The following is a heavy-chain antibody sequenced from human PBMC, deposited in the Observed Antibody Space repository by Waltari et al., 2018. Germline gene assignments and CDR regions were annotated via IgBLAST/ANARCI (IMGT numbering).Heavy chain of an antibody. CDR2: ISGIGGST. D-gene: IGHD3-3*01. CDR1: GFTFSSYT. V-gene: IGHV3-23*01. Sequence: EVQLLESGGGLVQPGGSLRLSCAASGFTFSSYTMRWVRQAPGKGLEWGSAISGIGGSTYSADSVKCRFTISRDNSKNTLYLQMNSLRAEDTAVYYCAKDLREGRFLEWSYYYYGMDVWGQGTTVTVSS. J-gene: IGHJ6*02. CDR3: AKDLREGRFLEWSYYYYGMDV.